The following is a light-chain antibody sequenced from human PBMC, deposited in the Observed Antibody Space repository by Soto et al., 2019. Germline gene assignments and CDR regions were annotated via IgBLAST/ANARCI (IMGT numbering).Light chain of an antibody. J-gene: IGLJ1*01. V-gene: IGLV2-14*01. CDR1: SSDVGVYNY. CDR3: SSYTSRSTLDYV. CDR2: EVS. Sequence: QSALTQPASVSGSPGQSITISCTGTSSDVGVYNYVSWYQQHPGKAPKLMIYEVSNRPSGVSNRFSGSKSGNTASLTISGLQAEDEADYYCSSYTSRSTLDYVFGSGTKLTVL.